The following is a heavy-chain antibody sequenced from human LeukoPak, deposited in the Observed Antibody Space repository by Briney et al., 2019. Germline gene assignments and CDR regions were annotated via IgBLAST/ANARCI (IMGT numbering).Heavy chain of an antibody. J-gene: IGHJ2*01. CDR1: GGSISSSSYY. D-gene: IGHD6-19*01. CDR3: AREAKGGRPAGYSSGWPRKADGIWYFDL. V-gene: IGHV4-61*02. Sequence: PSQTLSLTCTVSGGSISSSSYYWSWIRQPAGKGLEWIGRIYTSGSTNYNPSLKSRVTISVDTSKNQFSLKLSSVTAADTAVYYCAREAKGGRPAGYSSGWPRKADGIWYFDLWGRGTLVTVSS. CDR2: IYTSGST.